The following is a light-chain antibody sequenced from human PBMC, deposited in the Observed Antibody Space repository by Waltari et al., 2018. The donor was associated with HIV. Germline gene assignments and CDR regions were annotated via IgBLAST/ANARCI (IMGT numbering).Light chain of an antibody. CDR3: PQYNNWPPT. Sequence: EIVMTQSPSTLSVSPGERATLSCRASQSVSSNLAWYQQKPGQAPRLLIYGASTRTTGIAHRFSCSGSETEFTLTINSLQSEDFAVYYCPQYNNWPPTFGQGTKLEIK. V-gene: IGKV3-15*01. CDR1: QSVSSN. J-gene: IGKJ2*01. CDR2: GAS.